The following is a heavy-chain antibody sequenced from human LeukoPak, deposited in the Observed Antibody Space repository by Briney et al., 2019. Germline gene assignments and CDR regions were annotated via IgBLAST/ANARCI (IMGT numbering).Heavy chain of an antibody. CDR2: IIPIFGTA. V-gene: IGHV1-69*05. Sequence: SVKVSCKASGGTFSSYAISWVRQAPGQGLEWMGGIIPIFGTANYAQKFQGRVTITTDESTSTAYMELSSLRSEDTAVYYCARVTYYYGSGRPPNYYYYYMDVWGKGTTVTVSS. CDR1: GGTFSSYA. D-gene: IGHD3-10*01. J-gene: IGHJ6*03. CDR3: ARVTYYYGSGRPPNYYYYYMDV.